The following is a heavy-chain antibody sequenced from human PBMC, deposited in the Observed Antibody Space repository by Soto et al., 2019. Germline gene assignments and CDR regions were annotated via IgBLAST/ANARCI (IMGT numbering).Heavy chain of an antibody. CDR3: ARGSRGVVVPAAMY. Sequence: EVQLLESGGGLVQPGGSLRLSCAASGFTFSSYGMSWVRQAPGKGLEWVSAVSSSGGTTNYAGSVKGRFTISRDNSKNTLYLQMNRLRAEDTAVYYCARGSRGVVVPAAMYWGQGTLVTVSS. V-gene: IGHV3-23*01. CDR1: GFTFSSYG. CDR2: VSSSGGTT. J-gene: IGHJ4*01. D-gene: IGHD2-2*01.